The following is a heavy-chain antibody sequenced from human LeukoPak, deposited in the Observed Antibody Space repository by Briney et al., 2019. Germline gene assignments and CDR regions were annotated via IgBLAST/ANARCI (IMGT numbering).Heavy chain of an antibody. Sequence: PSETLSLTCTVSGGSISSYYWSWIRQPPGKGLEWIGYIYYSGSTNYNPSLKSRVTISVDTSKNQFSLKLSSVTAADTAVYYCAREVYRYSYGYGYMDVWGKGTTVTVSS. CDR3: AREVYRYSYGYGYMDV. V-gene: IGHV4-59*12. CDR1: GGSISSYY. J-gene: IGHJ6*03. D-gene: IGHD5-18*01. CDR2: IYYSGST.